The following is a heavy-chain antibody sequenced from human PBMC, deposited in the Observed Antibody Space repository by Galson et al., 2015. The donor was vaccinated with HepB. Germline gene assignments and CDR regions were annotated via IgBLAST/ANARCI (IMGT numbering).Heavy chain of an antibody. J-gene: IGHJ5*02. CDR3: ARGGDGYIKRFDP. Sequence: TLSLTCTVSGGSISSGGYYWSWIRQHPGKGLEWIGYIYYSGSTYYNPSLKSRVTISVDTPKNQFSLKLSSVTAADTAVYYCARGGDGYIKRFDPWGQGTLVTVSS. D-gene: IGHD5-24*01. CDR2: IYYSGST. CDR1: GGSISSGGYY. V-gene: IGHV4-31*03.